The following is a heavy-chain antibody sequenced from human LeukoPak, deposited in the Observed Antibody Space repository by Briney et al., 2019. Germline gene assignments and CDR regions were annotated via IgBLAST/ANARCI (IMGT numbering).Heavy chain of an antibody. CDR3: ARNQLLWFGELLQKGVFDY. D-gene: IGHD3-10*01. CDR2: ISSSSSYI. CDR1: GFTFSSYS. J-gene: IGHJ4*02. Sequence: GGSLRLSCAASGFTFSSYSMNWVRQAPGKGLEWVSSISSSSSYIYYADSVKGRFTISRDNAKNSLYLQMNSLRAEDTAVYYCARNQLLWFGELLQKGVFDYWGQGTLVTVSS. V-gene: IGHV3-21*01.